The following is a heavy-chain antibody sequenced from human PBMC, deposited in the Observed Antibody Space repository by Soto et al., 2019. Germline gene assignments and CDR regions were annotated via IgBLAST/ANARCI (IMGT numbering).Heavy chain of an antibody. J-gene: IGHJ4*02. D-gene: IGHD2-15*01. V-gene: IGHV3-23*01. CDR3: STPRDIVVVVAATFTDY. CDR2: ISGSGGST. Sequence: PGGSLILSCAASGFTFSSYAMSWVRQAPGKGLEWVSAISGSGGSTYYADSVKGRFTISRDNSKNTLYLQMNSLRAEDTAVYYCSTPRDIVVVVAATFTDYWGQGTLVTVSS. CDR1: GFTFSSYA.